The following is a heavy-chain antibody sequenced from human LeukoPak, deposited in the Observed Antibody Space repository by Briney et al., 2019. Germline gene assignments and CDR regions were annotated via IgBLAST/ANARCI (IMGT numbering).Heavy chain of an antibody. CDR3: ANDHRAYCGGDCVDFDY. D-gene: IGHD2-21*02. CDR2: IRYDGSNK. CDR1: GFTSSSYG. Sequence: GGSLRLSCAASGFTSSSYGISWVRQAPGKGLEGVAFIRYDGSNKYYADSVKGRFTISRDNSKNTLYLQMNSLRAEDTAVYYCANDHRAYCGGDCVDFDYWGQGTLVTVSS. V-gene: IGHV3-30*02. J-gene: IGHJ4*02.